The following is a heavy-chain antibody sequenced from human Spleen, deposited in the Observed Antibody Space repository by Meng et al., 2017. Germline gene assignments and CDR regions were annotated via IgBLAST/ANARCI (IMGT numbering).Heavy chain of an antibody. V-gene: IGHV6-1*01. CDR3: ARGVNTGSYVYWFDP. CDR1: GDSCFSNTAT. D-gene: IGHD1-1*01. Sequence: QLHHAGPGLVNPSQTLSPTWATSGDSCFSNTATWSWIRQSPSRGLEWLGRTYYRSKWYDDYALSVKSRITINPDTSKNQFSLQLNSVTPEDTAVYYCARGVNTGSYVYWFDPWGQGTLVTVSS. J-gene: IGHJ5*02. CDR2: TYYRSKWYD.